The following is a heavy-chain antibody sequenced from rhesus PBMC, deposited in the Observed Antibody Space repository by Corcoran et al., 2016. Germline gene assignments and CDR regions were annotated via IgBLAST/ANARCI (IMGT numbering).Heavy chain of an antibody. CDR3: ARVAGVIINWYFDL. CDR2: IYGSGGGT. Sequence: QVQLQESGPGLVKPSETLSLTCAVSGGSISDDYYWSWIRQPPGKGLEWIGYIYGSGGGTNYNPSLKNRVTISIDPSKNQFSLKLSSMTAADTAVYYCARVAGVIINWYFDLWGPGTPITISS. J-gene: IGHJ2*01. V-gene: IGHV4-106*01. D-gene: IGHD3-34*01. CDR1: GGSISDDYY.